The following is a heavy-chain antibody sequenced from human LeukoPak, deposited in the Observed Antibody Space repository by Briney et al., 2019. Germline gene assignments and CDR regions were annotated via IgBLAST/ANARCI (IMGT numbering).Heavy chain of an antibody. CDR2: ISSSSSTI. Sequence: GGSLRLSCAASGFTFSSYSMNWVRQAPGKGLEWVSYISSSSSTIYYADSVKGRFTISRDNAKNPLYLQMNSLRAEDTAVYYCARVADYGDYFSTYYFDYWGQGTLVTVSS. V-gene: IGHV3-48*01. CDR3: ARVADYGDYFSTYYFDY. D-gene: IGHD4-17*01. J-gene: IGHJ4*02. CDR1: GFTFSSYS.